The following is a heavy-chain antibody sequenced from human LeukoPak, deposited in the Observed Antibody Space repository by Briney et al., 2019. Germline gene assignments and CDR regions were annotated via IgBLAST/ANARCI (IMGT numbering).Heavy chain of an antibody. J-gene: IGHJ6*02. Sequence: GGSLRLSCAASEFTFSSYWMSRVRQAPGKGLEWVANIKQDGSEKYYVDSVKGRFTISRDNAKNSLYLQMNSLRAEDTAVYYCTRDYSGSRNYYYYYGMHVWGQGTTVTVS. D-gene: IGHD3-10*01. CDR1: EFTFSSYW. V-gene: IGHV3-7*01. CDR3: TRDYSGSRNYYYYYGMHV. CDR2: IKQDGSEK.